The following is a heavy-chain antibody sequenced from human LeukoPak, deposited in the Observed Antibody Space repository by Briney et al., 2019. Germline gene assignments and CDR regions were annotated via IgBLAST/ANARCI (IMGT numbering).Heavy chain of an antibody. V-gene: IGHV1-46*01. CDR2: INPSGSST. CDR3: ARGYPLLRYFDWLLDY. Sequence: GASVKVSCKASGYTFTSYGISWVRQAPGQGLEWMGIINPSGSSTPYAQKFQGRVTMTRDTSTSTVYMELSSLTSEDTAVYYCARGYPLLRYFDWLLDYWGQGTLVTVSS. CDR1: GYTFTSYG. J-gene: IGHJ4*02. D-gene: IGHD3-9*01.